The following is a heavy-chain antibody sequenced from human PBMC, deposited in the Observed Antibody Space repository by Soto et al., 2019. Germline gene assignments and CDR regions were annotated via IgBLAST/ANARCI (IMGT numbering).Heavy chain of an antibody. D-gene: IGHD3-10*02. CDR3: ARNGLVGDYVFGHCDV. CDR2: INVGNGNT. V-gene: IGHV1-3*01. J-gene: IGHJ4*02. Sequence: ASVKVSCKTSGYPFSTYALHWVRQAPGQRLEWMGWINVGNGNTKYSQRFQGRVTFTRDTSASTAYMELSSLRSEDTAVYFCARNGLVGDYVFGHCDVWGQGTLVTVSS. CDR1: GYPFSTYA.